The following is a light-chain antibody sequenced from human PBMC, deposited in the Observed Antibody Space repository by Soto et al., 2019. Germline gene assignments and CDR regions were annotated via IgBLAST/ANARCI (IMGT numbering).Light chain of an antibody. V-gene: IGLV2-8*01. CDR3: STYAGNNIFYV. CDR2: EVS. Sequence: QSVLAQPPSASGSPGQSVTISCAGTSNDVGGYNFVSWYQQHPGKAPKLMIFEVSKRPSGVPDRFSGSKSGNTASLTVSGLQAEDQADYYCSTYAGNNIFYVFGITTKATVL. J-gene: IGLJ1*01. CDR1: SNDVGGYNF.